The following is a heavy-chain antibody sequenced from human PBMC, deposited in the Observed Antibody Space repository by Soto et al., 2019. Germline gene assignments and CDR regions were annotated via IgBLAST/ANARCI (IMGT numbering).Heavy chain of an antibody. V-gene: IGHV2-26*01. J-gene: IGHJ6*02. CDR3: ARMNVDSYQFYYAMDV. Sequence: QVTLKESGPALVKPTETLTLTCTVSGFSLTTGKMGVSWIRQPPGKALEWLAHIFSDNERSYSTSLQGRLTISKDTSGSQVVLSMTIVDPVDTATYYCARMNVDSYQFYYAMDVWGQGTTVTVSS. D-gene: IGHD4-17*01. CDR1: GFSLTTGKMG. CDR2: IFSDNER.